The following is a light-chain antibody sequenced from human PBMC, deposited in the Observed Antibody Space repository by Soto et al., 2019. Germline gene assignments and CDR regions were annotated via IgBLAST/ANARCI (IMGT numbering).Light chain of an antibody. CDR2: GAS. J-gene: IGKJ2*01. CDR1: QSVSSSY. V-gene: IGKV3-20*01. Sequence: EIVLTQSPGTLSLSPGERATLSCRASQSVSSSYLAWYQQKPGQAPMLLIYGASSRATGIPDRFSGSGSGTVFTLTISRLEPEDIAVYYCQQYGSSPPYTFGQGTKLEIK. CDR3: QQYGSSPPYT.